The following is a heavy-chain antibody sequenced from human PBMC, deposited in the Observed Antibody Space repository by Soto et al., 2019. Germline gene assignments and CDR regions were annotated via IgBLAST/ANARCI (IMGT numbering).Heavy chain of an antibody. V-gene: IGHV3-33*01. D-gene: IGHD4-17*01. Sequence: GGSLRLSCAASGFTFSSYGMHWVRQAPGKGLEWVAVIWYDGSNKYYADSVKGRFTISRDNSKNTLYLQMNGLRAEDTAVYYCARDRIRLTPGGFWFDYWRQGTLVTVSS. J-gene: IGHJ4*02. CDR1: GFTFSSYG. CDR2: IWYDGSNK. CDR3: ARDRIRLTPGGFWFDY.